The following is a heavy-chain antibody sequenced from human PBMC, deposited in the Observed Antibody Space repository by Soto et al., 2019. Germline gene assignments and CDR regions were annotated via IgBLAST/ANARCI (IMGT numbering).Heavy chain of an antibody. J-gene: IGHJ4*02. D-gene: IGHD2-21*02. V-gene: IGHV1-3*05. CDR3: ARSIVVVTALDY. Sequence: QVQLVQSGAEEKKPGASVKVSCKASGYTFTSYAMHWVRQAPGQRLEWMGWINAGNGNTKYSQKFQGRVTITRDTSASTAYMELSSLRSEDTAVYYCARSIVVVTALDYWCQGTLGTVSS. CDR2: INAGNGNT. CDR1: GYTFTSYA.